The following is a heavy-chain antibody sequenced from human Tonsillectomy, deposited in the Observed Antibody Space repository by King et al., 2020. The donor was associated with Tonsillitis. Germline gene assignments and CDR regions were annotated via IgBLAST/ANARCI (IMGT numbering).Heavy chain of an antibody. CDR1: GFTFSSYW. Sequence: VQLVESGGGLVQPGGSLRLSCAASGFTFSSYWMHWVRQAPGKGRVWVSRINSDGTRTSYADSVKGRFTISRDNAKNTLYLQMNSLRAEDTAVYYCAREGYFEEFDYWGQGTLVTVSS. CDR3: AREGYFEEFDY. CDR2: INSDGTRT. V-gene: IGHV3-74*01. J-gene: IGHJ4*02. D-gene: IGHD3-9*01.